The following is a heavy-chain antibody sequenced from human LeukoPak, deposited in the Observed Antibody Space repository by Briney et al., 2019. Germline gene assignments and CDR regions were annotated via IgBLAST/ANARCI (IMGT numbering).Heavy chain of an antibody. CDR1: GYTFTSYG. Sequence: ASVKVSCKASGYTFTSYGISWLRQAPGQGPEWMGWISAYNGNTNYAQKLQGRVTMTTDTSKSTAYMELRSLRSDDTAVYYCARDFNYYGSGSYYDPGLLYWGQGTLVTVSS. J-gene: IGHJ4*02. V-gene: IGHV1-18*01. CDR2: ISAYNGNT. D-gene: IGHD3-10*01. CDR3: ARDFNYYGSGSYYDPGLLY.